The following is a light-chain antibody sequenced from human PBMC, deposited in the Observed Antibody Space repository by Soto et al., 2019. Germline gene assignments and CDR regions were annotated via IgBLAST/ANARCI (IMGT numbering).Light chain of an antibody. CDR3: AAWDDSLSGWV. V-gene: IGLV1-47*01. J-gene: IGLJ3*02. CDR2: RNN. Sequence: QSVLTQPPSASGTPGQRVTISCPGSSSNIGSNFVYWYQQFPGTAPKLLIYRNNQRPSGVPDRFSGSKSGTSASLAISGLPAEDEAEYDCAAWDDSLSGWVFGGGTKLTVL. CDR1: SSNIGSNF.